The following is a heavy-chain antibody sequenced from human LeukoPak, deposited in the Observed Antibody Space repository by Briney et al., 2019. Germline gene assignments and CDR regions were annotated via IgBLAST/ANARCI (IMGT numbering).Heavy chain of an antibody. CDR2: IYYTGST. Sequence: PSETLSLTCTVSGGSISSYYWSWIRQPPGKGLEWIGCIYYTGSTNYNPSLKSRVTISLDTSNDQFSLKLNSVTAADTAVYYCARGEYSSGSSPLRNWGQGTLVTVSS. D-gene: IGHD3-22*01. V-gene: IGHV4-59*01. J-gene: IGHJ4*02. CDR3: ARGEYSSGSSPLRN. CDR1: GGSISSYY.